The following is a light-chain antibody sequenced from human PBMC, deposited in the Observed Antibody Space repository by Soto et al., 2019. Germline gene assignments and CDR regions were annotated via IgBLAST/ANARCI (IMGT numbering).Light chain of an antibody. J-gene: IGKJ5*01. CDR1: QSISSW. CDR2: DAS. V-gene: IGKV1-5*01. CDR3: QQYDNYDIT. Sequence: DIQMTQSPSSLSASGGDRVTSTCRASQSISSWLAWYQQKPGKAPKLLIYDASSLQSGVPSRFSGSGSETHFTLTINSLQPEDIATYYCQQYDNYDITFGQGTRLEI.